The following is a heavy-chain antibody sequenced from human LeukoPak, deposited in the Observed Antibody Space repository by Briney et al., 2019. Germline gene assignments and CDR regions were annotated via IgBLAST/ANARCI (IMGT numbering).Heavy chain of an antibody. CDR2: IYSSGST. CDR3: ARGPFGTFDY. Sequence: SETLSLTCTVSGGSISSYYWSWIRQPPGKGLEWIGYIYSSGSTNYNPSLKSRVTISVDTSKNQFSLKLTSVTAADTAVYYCARGPFGTFDYWSQGALVTVSS. CDR1: GGSISSYY. J-gene: IGHJ4*02. V-gene: IGHV4-59*01. D-gene: IGHD3-10*01.